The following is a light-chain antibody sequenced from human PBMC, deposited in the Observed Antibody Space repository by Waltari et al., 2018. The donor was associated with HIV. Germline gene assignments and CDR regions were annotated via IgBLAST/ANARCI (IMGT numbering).Light chain of an antibody. CDR1: SSNIGAGYD. Sequence: HSLLTQPPSVSGAPGQRVNISCPGSSSNIGAGYDVHWYQKYPGTAPKLLIFQNINRPSGVPDRFSGSKSVTSASLVITGLQAEDEADYYCQSYDRRLMWVFGGGTSLTV. V-gene: IGLV1-40*01. CDR2: QNI. CDR3: QSYDRRLMWV. J-gene: IGLJ2*01.